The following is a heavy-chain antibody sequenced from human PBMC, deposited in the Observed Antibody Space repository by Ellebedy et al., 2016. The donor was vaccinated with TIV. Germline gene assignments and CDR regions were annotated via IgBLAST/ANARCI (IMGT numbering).Heavy chain of an antibody. CDR3: ARALNGGTFDY. J-gene: IGHJ4*03. Sequence: SETLSLTCDVSGGSISSYYWSWIRQPAGKGLEWIGRIYNSWTTNYNPSLKGRVTMSIDPPKNRFSLKVTSVTAADTAVYYCARALNGGTFDYWGQGAMVIVSS. V-gene: IGHV4-4*07. CDR2: IYNSWTT. CDR1: GGSISSYY. D-gene: IGHD2-8*01.